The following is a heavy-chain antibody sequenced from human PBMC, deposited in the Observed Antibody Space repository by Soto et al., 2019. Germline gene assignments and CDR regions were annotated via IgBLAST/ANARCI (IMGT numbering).Heavy chain of an antibody. Sequence: VHLLESGGGLVQPGGSLRLSCAASGFTFSDYYMSWIRQAPGKGLEWLSYISPGSRYPAYADSVKGRFTISRDNARRSLSLQMNSLTVDDTAIYYCVRGGGGGLFDPWGQGSMVTVSS. J-gene: IGHJ5*02. CDR3: VRGGGGGLFDP. CDR1: GFTFSDYY. V-gene: IGHV3-11*06. D-gene: IGHD2-15*01. CDR2: ISPGSRYP.